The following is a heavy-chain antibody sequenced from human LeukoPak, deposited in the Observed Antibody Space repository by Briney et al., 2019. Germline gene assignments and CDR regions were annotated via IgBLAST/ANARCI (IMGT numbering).Heavy chain of an antibody. D-gene: IGHD2-2*01. CDR1: GYTFTSYA. CDR3: ARGTLGRYAADY. J-gene: IGHJ4*02. CDR2: INAGNGNT. Sequence: GASVKVSCKASGYTFTSYAMHWVRQAPGQRLEWMGWINAGNGNTKYSQKFQGRVTITRDTSASTAYMELSSLRSEDTAVYYCARGTLGRYAADYWGQGTLVTVSS. V-gene: IGHV1-3*01.